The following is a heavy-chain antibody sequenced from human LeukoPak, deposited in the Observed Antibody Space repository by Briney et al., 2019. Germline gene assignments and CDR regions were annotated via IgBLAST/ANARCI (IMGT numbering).Heavy chain of an antibody. CDR1: GGSFSGYF. Sequence: SETLSLTXAVYGGSFSGYFWSWIRQPPRKGLEWIGEINHSGSTNYNPSLKSRVTISVDTSKSQFSLKLSSVTAADTAVYYCARVHCSGGSCYSIDYWGQGTLVTVSS. D-gene: IGHD2-15*01. CDR2: INHSGST. V-gene: IGHV4-34*01. J-gene: IGHJ4*02. CDR3: ARVHCSGGSCYSIDY.